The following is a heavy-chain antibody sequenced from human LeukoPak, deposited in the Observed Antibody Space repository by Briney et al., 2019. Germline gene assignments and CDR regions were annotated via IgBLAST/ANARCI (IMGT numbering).Heavy chain of an antibody. CDR3: AKETVVVVAATPDAFDI. Sequence: PGGSLRLSCAASGFTFSSYAMSWVRQAPGKGLEWVSGISGSGGSTHYADSVKDRFTISRDNSKNTLYLQMNSLRAEDTAVYYCAKETVVVVAATPDAFDIWSQGTMVTVSS. CDR1: GFTFSSYA. D-gene: IGHD2-15*01. V-gene: IGHV3-23*01. J-gene: IGHJ3*02. CDR2: ISGSGGST.